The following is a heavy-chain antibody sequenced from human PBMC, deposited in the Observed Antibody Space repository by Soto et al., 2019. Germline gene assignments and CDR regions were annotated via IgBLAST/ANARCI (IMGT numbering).Heavy chain of an antibody. CDR2: ISDDGSNK. D-gene: IGHD4-17*01. CDR3: ARDRMTTVTYIDY. Sequence: SLRLSCAASGFSFSNYAMHWVRQAPGEGLEWGAVISDDGSNKYYADSVKGRFTISRDNSKNTLYLQMNSLTVEDTAVYYCARDRMTTVTYIDYWGQGTLVTVSS. J-gene: IGHJ4*02. V-gene: IGHV3-30-3*01. CDR1: GFSFSNYA.